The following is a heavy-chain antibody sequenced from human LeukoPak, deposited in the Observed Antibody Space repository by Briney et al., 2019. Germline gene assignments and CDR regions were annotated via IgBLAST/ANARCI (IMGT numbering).Heavy chain of an antibody. D-gene: IGHD3-22*01. J-gene: IGHJ6*02. CDR3: ARGSVRYYDSSGYDYYGMDV. CDR1: GGSISSYY. V-gene: IGHV4-59*01. Sequence: PSETLSLTCTVSGGSISSYYWSWIRQPPGKGLEWIGYIYYSGSTNYNPSLKSRVTISVDTSKNQFSLKLSSVTAADTAVYYCARGSVRYYDSSGYDYYGMDVWGQGTTATVSS. CDR2: IYYSGST.